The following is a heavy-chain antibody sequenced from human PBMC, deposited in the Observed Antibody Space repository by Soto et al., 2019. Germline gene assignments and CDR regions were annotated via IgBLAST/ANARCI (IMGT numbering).Heavy chain of an antibody. V-gene: IGHV4-59*01. CDR1: GGSISSYY. CDR3: ARGRGIAAAGTWWFDP. CDR2: IYYSGST. J-gene: IGHJ5*02. Sequence: SETLSLTCTVSGGSISSYYWSWIRQPPGKGLEWIGYIYYSGSTNYNPSLKSRVTISVDTSKNQFSLKLSSVTAADTAVYYCARGRGIAAAGTWWFDPWGQGTLVTVSS. D-gene: IGHD6-13*01.